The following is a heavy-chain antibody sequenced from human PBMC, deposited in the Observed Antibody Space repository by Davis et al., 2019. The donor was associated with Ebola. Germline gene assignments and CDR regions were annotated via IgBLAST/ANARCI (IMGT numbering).Heavy chain of an antibody. CDR1: GGSSSGYF. Sequence: PSETLSLTCGVYGGSSSGYFWSWIRQSPGKGLEWIGDINHRGTMNYNPSLKSRLTISLDMSKNHLSLNLTSVTAADTAVYYCARGRLLVYYDQLDVWGEGTTVTVSS. CDR3: ARGRLLVYYDQLDV. V-gene: IGHV4-34*01. D-gene: IGHD3-3*01. CDR2: INHRGTM. J-gene: IGHJ6*04.